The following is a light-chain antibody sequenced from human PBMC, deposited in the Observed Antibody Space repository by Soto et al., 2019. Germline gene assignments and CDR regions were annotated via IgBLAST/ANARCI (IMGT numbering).Light chain of an antibody. CDR3: AAWDDSLNGPV. CDR1: SSNIGSYT. Sequence: QSVLTQPPSASGTPGQRVTISCSGSSSNIGSYTVNWYQQFPGTAPKFVIYNDNQRPSGVPDRVSGSKSGTSASLAISGLHSEDEADYYCAAWDDSLNGPVFGGGTKLTDL. V-gene: IGLV1-44*01. J-gene: IGLJ2*01. CDR2: NDN.